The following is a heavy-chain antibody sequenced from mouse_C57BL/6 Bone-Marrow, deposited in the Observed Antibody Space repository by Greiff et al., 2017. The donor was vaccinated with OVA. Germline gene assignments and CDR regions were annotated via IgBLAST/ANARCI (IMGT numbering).Heavy chain of an antibody. CDR1: GYTFTSYG. D-gene: IGHD2-12*01. Sequence: QVQLQQSGAELARPGASVKLSCKASGYTFTSYGISWVKQSTGQGLEWIGEIYPRSGNTYYNEKFKGKATLTADKSSSTAYMELRSLTSEDSAVYFCASPPYYTFYAMDYWGQGTSVTVSS. CDR3: ASPPYYTFYAMDY. CDR2: IYPRSGNT. V-gene: IGHV1-81*01. J-gene: IGHJ4*01.